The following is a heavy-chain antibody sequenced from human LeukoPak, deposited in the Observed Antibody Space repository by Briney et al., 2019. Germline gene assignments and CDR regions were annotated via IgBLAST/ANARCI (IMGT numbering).Heavy chain of an antibody. V-gene: IGHV4-39*01. D-gene: IGHD3/OR15-3a*01. CDR2: IYYSGST. CDR1: GGSISSSSYY. Sequence: SETLSLTCTVSGGSISSSSYYWGWIRQPPGKGLEWIGSIYYSGSTYYNPSLKNRVTISVDTSKNQFSLKLSSVTAADTAVYYCASMIFGVKDYYYYMDVWGKGTTVTVSS. J-gene: IGHJ6*03. CDR3: ASMIFGVKDYYYYMDV.